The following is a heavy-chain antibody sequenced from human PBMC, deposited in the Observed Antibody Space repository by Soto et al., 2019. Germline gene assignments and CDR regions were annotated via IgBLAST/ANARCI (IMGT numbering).Heavy chain of an antibody. V-gene: IGHV3-23*01. J-gene: IGHJ4*02. CDR3: AKVEYDVLSCYFDY. Sequence: EVQLLESGGGLVQPGGSLRLSCAASGFTFSSYAMSWVRQAPGKGLEWVSAISGSGGSTYYADSVKGRFSISRDNSKNTLYLQRNSLRAEDTAVYYCAKVEYDVLSCYFDYWGQGTLVTFCS. CDR1: GFTFSSYA. CDR2: ISGSGGST. D-gene: IGHD3-9*01.